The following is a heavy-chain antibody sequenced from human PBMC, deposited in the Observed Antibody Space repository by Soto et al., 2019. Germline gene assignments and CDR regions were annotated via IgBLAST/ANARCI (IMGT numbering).Heavy chain of an antibody. J-gene: IGHJ4*02. CDR2: FIPILNMA. CDR3: AITYCRDNSCPRDFDF. V-gene: IGHV1-69*02. D-gene: IGHD2-21*01. Sequence: QVQVVQSGAEVKKPESSVKVSCKPSGGTFNTYTVNWVRLAPGHGLEWMGRFIPILNMANYAQKFQDRVTITADRSSFKAYMELNSLTSDCTAVYYCAITYCRDNSCPRDFDFWGPGTRVTVSS. CDR1: GGTFNTYT.